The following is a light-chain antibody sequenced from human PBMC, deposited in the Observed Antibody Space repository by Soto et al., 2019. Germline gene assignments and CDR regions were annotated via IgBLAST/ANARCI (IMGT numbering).Light chain of an antibody. CDR1: QTITTY. V-gene: IGKV1-39*01. CDR2: AAS. CDR3: RQAYSTPHT. Sequence: DIQMTQSPSSLSASVGDRVTITCRASQTITTYLNWYHQRPEKAPRLLIFAASSLQSGVPSRFSGSVSGTDFNLTISSLQPEDFATYYCRQAYSTPHTFGQGTKLEIK. J-gene: IGKJ2*01.